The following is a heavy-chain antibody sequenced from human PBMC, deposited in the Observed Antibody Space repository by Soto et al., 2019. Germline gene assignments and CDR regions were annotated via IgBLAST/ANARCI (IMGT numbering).Heavy chain of an antibody. CDR2: ISRSDDGP. V-gene: IGHV3-23*01. CDR1: GFTFNSYA. J-gene: IGHJ4*02. CDR3: AKNYFFDS. Sequence: EVQLLESGGGSVQPGGSLRLSCAASGFTFNSYAMSWVRQAPGKGLEWVSSISRSDDGPYYADSVKGRFTISRDNSQNTLFLLMNSLRADDTALYYCAKNYFFDSWGQGAPVTVSS.